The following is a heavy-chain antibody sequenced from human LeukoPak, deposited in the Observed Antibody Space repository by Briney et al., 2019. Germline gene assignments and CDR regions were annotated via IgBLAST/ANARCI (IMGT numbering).Heavy chain of an antibody. J-gene: IGHJ4*02. CDR2: MNPNSGAT. V-gene: IGHV1-8*01. CDR3: ARGPPNWGFDS. Sequence: ASVKVSCKASGYTFTSYDFNWLRQATGQGPEWMGWMNPNSGATGYAQKFQGRVTMTRSASINTAYMELTSLRSEDTAVYYCARGPPNWGFDSWGQGTLVTVSS. D-gene: IGHD7-27*01. CDR1: GYTFTSYD.